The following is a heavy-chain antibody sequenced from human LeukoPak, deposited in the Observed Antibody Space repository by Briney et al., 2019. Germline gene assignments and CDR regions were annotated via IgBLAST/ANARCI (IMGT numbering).Heavy chain of an antibody. J-gene: IGHJ4*02. CDR3: ARWGDYYDSSGHTALDY. Sequence: PSETLSLTCSMSGDSISSSYWTWIRQAPGKGLEWIGYIYYSGSTKYNPSLKSRVTISVDKSKNQFSLKLSSVTAADTAVYYCARWGDYYDSSGHTALDYWGQGTLVTVSS. D-gene: IGHD3-22*01. CDR2: IYYSGST. V-gene: IGHV4-59*12. CDR1: GDSISSSY.